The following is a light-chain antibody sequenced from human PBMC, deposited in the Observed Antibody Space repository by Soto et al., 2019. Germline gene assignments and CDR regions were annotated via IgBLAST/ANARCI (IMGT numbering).Light chain of an antibody. J-gene: IGLJ3*02. V-gene: IGLV2-14*03. CDR2: DVT. Sequence: QSALTQPASVSGSPGQSITISCTGTSSDVGGYNYVSWYQHHPGKAPKLMIYDVTNRPSGVSNRFSGSKSGNTAFLTISGLQAEDDGDYYCTTYTSSSAYFLFGGRTKVTVL. CDR3: TTYTSSSAYFL. CDR1: SSDVGGYNY.